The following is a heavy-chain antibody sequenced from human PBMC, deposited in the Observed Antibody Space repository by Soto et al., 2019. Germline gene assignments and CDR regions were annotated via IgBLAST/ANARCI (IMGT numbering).Heavy chain of an antibody. CDR2: VYNSGST. J-gene: IGHJ4*02. CDR1: GGSISSNY. CDR3: ARYRREAVAGYTLDN. V-gene: IGHV4-59*01. Sequence: PSETLSLTCTVSGGSISSNYWTWIRQPPGKGLEWIGYVYNSGSTNYNPSLKSRVTISEDTSKSQFSLRVNSMTAADTAVYYCARYRREAVAGYTLDNWGQGILVTVSS. D-gene: IGHD6-13*01.